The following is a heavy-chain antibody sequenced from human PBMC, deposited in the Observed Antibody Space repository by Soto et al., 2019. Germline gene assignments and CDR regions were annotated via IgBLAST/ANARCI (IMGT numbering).Heavy chain of an antibody. CDR2: IYYSGST. CDR1: GGSISSYY. D-gene: IGHD2-21*02. Sequence: SSETLSLTCTVSGGSISSYYWSWIRQPPGKGLEWIGYIYYSGSTNYNPSLKSRVTISVDTSKNQFSLKLSSVTAADTAVYYCARYIVVVTASAFDIWGQGTMVTVSS. CDR3: ARYIVVVTASAFDI. V-gene: IGHV4-59*01. J-gene: IGHJ3*02.